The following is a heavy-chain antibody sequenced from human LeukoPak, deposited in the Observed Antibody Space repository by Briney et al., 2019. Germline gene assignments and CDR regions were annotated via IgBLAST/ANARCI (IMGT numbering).Heavy chain of an antibody. V-gene: IGHV2-5*02. D-gene: IGHD3-22*01. CDR1: GFSLNTRGVG. CDR3: AHRKDYYDSSVFDN. Sequence: SGPTLVNPTQTLTLTCTFSGFSLNTRGVGVGWIRQPPGRALEWLALIYWDDDRRYSPSLKSRLTITKDTSRNQVVLTMTNMDPVDTATYFCAHRKDYYDSSVFDNWGQGTLVTVSS. J-gene: IGHJ4*02. CDR2: IYWDDDR.